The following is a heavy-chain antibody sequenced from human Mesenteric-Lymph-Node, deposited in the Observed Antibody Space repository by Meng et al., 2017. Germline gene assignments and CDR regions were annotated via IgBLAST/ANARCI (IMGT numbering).Heavy chain of an antibody. D-gene: IGHD4/OR15-4a*01. CDR1: GFTFTSYA. CDR3: AKGYLTSRLTYFDY. V-gene: IGHV3-23*04. CDR2: ISPGGGST. J-gene: IGHJ4*02. Sequence: VQLVESGGGVVQPGRSLRLSCEASGFTFTSYAFHWVRQGPGKGLEWVSAISPGGGSTYYADSVKGRFTFSRDNSKSTLYLQMDSLRAEDTAVYFCAKGYLTSRLTYFDYWGQGTLVTVSS.